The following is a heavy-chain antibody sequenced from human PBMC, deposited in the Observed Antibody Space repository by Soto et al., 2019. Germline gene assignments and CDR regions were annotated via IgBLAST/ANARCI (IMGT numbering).Heavy chain of an antibody. D-gene: IGHD5-12*01. V-gene: IGHV6-1*01. Sequence: PSQTLSLTCVISGDSVSIYSGAWNWIRQSPSRGLEWLGRTYYRSKWYYDYAESVKSRIIISVDTSKNQFSLQLNSVTPEDAAVYYCANDPRYSLAYWGQGIQVTVSS. J-gene: IGHJ4*02. CDR1: GDSVSIYSGA. CDR2: TYYRSKWYY. CDR3: ANDPRYSLAY.